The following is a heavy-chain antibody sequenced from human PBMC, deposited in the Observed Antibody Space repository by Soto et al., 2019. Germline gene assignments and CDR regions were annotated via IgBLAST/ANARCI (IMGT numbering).Heavy chain of an antibody. CDR1: GYTFNSYG. D-gene: IGHD3-16*01. J-gene: IGHJ4*02. CDR2: ISSYNGHT. CDR3: ARGRSWGARDFDN. V-gene: IGHV1-18*01. Sequence: QVQLVQSGGEVTRPGASVRVSCKASGYTFNSYGISWVRLAPGQGLEWMGWISSYNGHTDYARKFQGRVAMTTDISTNTVSMELRDLRSDDTAVYYCARGRSWGARDFDNWGQGTLVTVSS.